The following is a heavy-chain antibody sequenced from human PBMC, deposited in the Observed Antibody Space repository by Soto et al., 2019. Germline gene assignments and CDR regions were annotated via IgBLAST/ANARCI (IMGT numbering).Heavy chain of an antibody. CDR1: GFTFSSYW. CDR3: ARDRLQQGSGYYSSTYYYGMDV. J-gene: IGHJ6*02. V-gene: IGHV3-7*05. Sequence: GESLKISCAASGFTFSSYWMSWVRQAPGKGLEWVANIKQDGSEKYYVDSVKGRFTISRDNAKNSLYLQMNSLRAEDTAVYYCARDRLQQGSGYYSSTYYYGMDVWGQGTTVTVSS. D-gene: IGHD3-22*01. CDR2: IKQDGSEK.